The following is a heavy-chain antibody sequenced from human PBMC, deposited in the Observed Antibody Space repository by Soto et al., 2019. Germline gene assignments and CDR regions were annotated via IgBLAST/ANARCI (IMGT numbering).Heavy chain of an antibody. CDR3: ARGWCSGGTCYNWFDP. Sequence: QVQLQESGPGLVKPSETLSLTCTVSGGSISSYYWSWIRQPPGKGLEWIGYIYYSGSTNYNPSLKSRGTLSVDTSKNQFSLRLSSVTAADTAVYYCARGWCSGGTCYNWFDPWGQGTLVTVSS. V-gene: IGHV4-59*01. J-gene: IGHJ5*02. CDR2: IYYSGST. CDR1: GGSISSYY. D-gene: IGHD2-15*01.